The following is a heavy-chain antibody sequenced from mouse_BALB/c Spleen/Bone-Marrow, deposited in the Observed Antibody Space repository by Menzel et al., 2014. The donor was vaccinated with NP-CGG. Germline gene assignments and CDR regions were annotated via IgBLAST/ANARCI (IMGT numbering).Heavy chain of an antibody. CDR2: ISSGSSAI. J-gene: IGHJ2*01. D-gene: IGHD4-1*01. CDR3: ARGGNWEDFDY. Sequence: EVMLVESGGGLVQPGGSRKLSCAASGFTFSSFGMHWVRQAPEKGLEWVAYISSGSSAIYYADTVRGRFTISRDNPKNALFLQMTSRRSEDTAMYYCARGGNWEDFDYWGQGTTLTVSS. CDR1: GFTFSSFG. V-gene: IGHV5-17*02.